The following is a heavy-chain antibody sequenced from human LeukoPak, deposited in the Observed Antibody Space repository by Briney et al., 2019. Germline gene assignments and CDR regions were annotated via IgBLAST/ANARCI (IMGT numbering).Heavy chain of an antibody. J-gene: IGHJ6*02. V-gene: IGHV4-34*01. CDR1: GGSFSGYY. CDR3: ARLAPDYDFWSGYLPHYGMDV. D-gene: IGHD3-3*01. Sequence: PSETLSLTCAVYGGSFSGYYWSWIRQPPGKGLEWIGEINHSGSTNYNPSLKSRVTISVDTSKNQFSLKLSSVTAADTAVYYCARLAPDYDFWSGYLPHYGMDVWGQGTTVTVSS. CDR2: INHSGST.